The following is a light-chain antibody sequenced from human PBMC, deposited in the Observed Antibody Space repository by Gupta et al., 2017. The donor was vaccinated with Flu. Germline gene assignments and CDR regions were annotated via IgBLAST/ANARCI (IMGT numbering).Light chain of an antibody. CDR3: SSYAGSNNCGV. CDR1: SSVSGGDNY. J-gene: IGLJ3*02. CDR2: DDN. V-gene: IGLV2-8*01. Sequence: VTITCTGDSSVSGGDNYVPCYQHNTETAPKLMIYDDNNRTSGVPDSFSGSKSVTTASLTVAGLQAEEGADYYCSSYAGSNNCGVFGGGTKLTVV.